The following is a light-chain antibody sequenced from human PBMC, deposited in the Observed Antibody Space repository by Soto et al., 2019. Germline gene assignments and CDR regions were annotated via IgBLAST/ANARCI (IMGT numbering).Light chain of an antibody. CDR3: QVWDSADDHRYV. CDR1: VIGGKN. CDR2: DTS. Sequence: SYELTQPPSVSVAPGQTATITCGGDVIGGKNVHWYQQKPGRAPVLVVYDTSDRPSGIPERFSGSNSGNTATLTISGVEAGDEADYHCQVWDSADDHRYVFGTGTKV. V-gene: IGLV3-21*02. J-gene: IGLJ1*01.